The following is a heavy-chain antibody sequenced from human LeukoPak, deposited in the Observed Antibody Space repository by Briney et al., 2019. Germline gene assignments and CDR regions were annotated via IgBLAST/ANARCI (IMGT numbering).Heavy chain of an antibody. CDR2: IVVGSGNT. CDR3: AAAMSQIAVAGTGADY. Sequence: SVKVSCKASGFTFTSSAVQWVRQARGQRLEWIGWIVVGSGNTNYAQKYQERVTITRDMSTSTAYMELSSLRSEDTAVYYCAAAMSQIAVAGTGADYWGQGTLVTVSS. D-gene: IGHD6-19*01. CDR1: GFTFTSSA. V-gene: IGHV1-58*01. J-gene: IGHJ4*02.